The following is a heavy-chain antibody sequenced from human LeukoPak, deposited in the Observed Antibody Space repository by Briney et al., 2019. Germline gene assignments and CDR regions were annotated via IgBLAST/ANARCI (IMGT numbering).Heavy chain of an antibody. D-gene: IGHD2-15*01. CDR2: IDTTGDT. CDR3: ARDRGGGHMDV. Sequence: PGGSLRLSCAASGFTFSTYDIHWVRQATGKGLEWVSAIDTTGDTYYPGSVKGRFTISRENAKNSLYLQMNSLRAGDTAVYYCARDRGGGHMDVWGKGTTVTISS. V-gene: IGHV3-13*01. J-gene: IGHJ6*03. CDR1: GFTFSTYD.